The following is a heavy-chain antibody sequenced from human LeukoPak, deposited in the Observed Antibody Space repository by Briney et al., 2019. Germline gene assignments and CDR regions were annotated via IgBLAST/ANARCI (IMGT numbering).Heavy chain of an antibody. Sequence: PGGSLSLSCVASGFTFSDAWMSWFRQAPGKGLEWVGRIKSKIDGGTIDYGAPVKGRFTISRDDSRNTLYLQMNSLKTEDTAVYYCTTRRQDGCWGQGTLVTVS. CDR1: GFTFSDAW. CDR2: IKSKIDGGTI. J-gene: IGHJ4*02. CDR3: TTRRQDGC. V-gene: IGHV3-15*01. D-gene: IGHD6-25*01.